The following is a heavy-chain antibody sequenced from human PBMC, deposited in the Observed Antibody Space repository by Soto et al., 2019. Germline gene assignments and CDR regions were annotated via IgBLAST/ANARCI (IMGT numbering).Heavy chain of an antibody. D-gene: IGHD6-19*01. V-gene: IGHV1-69*12. CDR2: IIPIFGTA. CDR1: GGTFSSYA. CDR3: ASRGGIAVAGTNLYGMDV. Sequence: QVQLVQSGAEVKKPGSSVKVSCKASGGTFSSYAISWVRQAPGQGLEWMGGIIPIFGTANYAQKFQGRVTITADESTSTAYMELSSLRSEDTAVYYWASRGGIAVAGTNLYGMDVWGQGTTVTVSS. J-gene: IGHJ6*02.